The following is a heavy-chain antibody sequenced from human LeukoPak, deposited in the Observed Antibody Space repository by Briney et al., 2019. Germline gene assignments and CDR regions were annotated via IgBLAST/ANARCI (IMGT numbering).Heavy chain of an antibody. V-gene: IGHV3-21*01. Sequence: GGSLRLSCAASGFTFSSYSMNWVRQAPGKGLEWVSSISSSSSYIYYADSVKGRFTISRDNAKNSLYLQMNSLRAEDTAVYYCAREFRDGYNSFDYWGQGTLVTVSS. CDR3: AREFRDGYNSFDY. CDR1: GFTFSSYS. D-gene: IGHD5-24*01. CDR2: ISSSSSYI. J-gene: IGHJ4*02.